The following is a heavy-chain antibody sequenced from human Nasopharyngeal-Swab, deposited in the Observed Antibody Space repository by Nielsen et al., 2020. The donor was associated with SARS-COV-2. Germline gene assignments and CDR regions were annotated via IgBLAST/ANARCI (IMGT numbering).Heavy chain of an antibody. CDR3: ARHYYDSSGYYQRWYFDL. Sequence: SETLSLTCTVSGGSISSSSYYWSWIRQPPGKGLEWIGEINHSGSTNYNPSLKSRVTISVDTSKNQFSLKLSSVTAADTAVYYCARHYYDSSGYYQRWYFDLWGRGTLVTVSS. V-gene: IGHV4-39*01. CDR2: INHSGST. D-gene: IGHD3-22*01. CDR1: GGSISSSSYY. J-gene: IGHJ2*01.